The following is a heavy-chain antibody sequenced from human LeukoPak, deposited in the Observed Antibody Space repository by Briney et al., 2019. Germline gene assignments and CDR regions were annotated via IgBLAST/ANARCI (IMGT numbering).Heavy chain of an antibody. CDR1: GFTFRSYA. CDR3: TRVGYIDEGIDY. D-gene: IGHD5-24*01. J-gene: IGHJ4*02. CDR2: ISEDGSGK. Sequence: GGSLRLSCAASGFTFRSYAMHWVRQAPGKGLEWVAVISEDGSGKHYADSVKGRFTISRDNAKNSLYLQMNSLRAEDTAIYYCTRVGYIDEGIDYWGQGTLVTVSS. V-gene: IGHV3-30-3*01.